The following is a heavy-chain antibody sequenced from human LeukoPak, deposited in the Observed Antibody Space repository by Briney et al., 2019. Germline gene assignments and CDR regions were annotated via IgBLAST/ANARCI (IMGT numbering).Heavy chain of an antibody. CDR2: ISDTGNT. CDR1: GFTLSSYA. J-gene: IGHJ4*02. CDR3: AKAPVTTCRGAFCYPFDY. Sequence: GGSLRLSCAASGFTLSSYAMSWVRQAPGKGLELVSAISDTGNTYHADSVKRRFTISRDSAKNTLFLQMNRLRPEDAAVYYCAKAPVTTCRGAFCYPFDYWGLGTLVTVSS. V-gene: IGHV3-23*01. D-gene: IGHD2-15*01.